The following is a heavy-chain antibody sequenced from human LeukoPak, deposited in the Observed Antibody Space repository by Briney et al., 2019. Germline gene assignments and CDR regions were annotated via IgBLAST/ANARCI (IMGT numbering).Heavy chain of an antibody. V-gene: IGHV3-30*02. D-gene: IGHD3-3*01. CDR2: IRYDGSNK. CDR1: GFTFSSYR. CDR3: AKGPQADFWSQDVD. Sequence: GGSLRPSCAASGFTFSSYRMHWVRQAPGKGLEWVAFIRYDGSNKYYADSVKGRFTISRDNSKNTLYLQMNSLRAEDTAVYYCAKGPQADFWSQDVDWGQGTLVTVSS. J-gene: IGHJ4*02.